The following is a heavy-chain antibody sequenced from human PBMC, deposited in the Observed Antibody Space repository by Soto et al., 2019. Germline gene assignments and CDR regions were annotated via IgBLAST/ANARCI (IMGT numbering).Heavy chain of an antibody. J-gene: IGHJ3*02. V-gene: IGHV3-48*01. CDR3: ARTGIAVAGRVYDAFDI. Sequence: PGGSLRLSCAASGFTFSSYSMNWVRQAPGKGLEWVSYISSSSSTIYYADSVKGRFTISRDNAKNSLYLQMNSLRAEDTAVYYCARTGIAVAGRVYDAFDIWGQGTMVTVSS. CDR1: GFTFSSYS. CDR2: ISSSSSTI. D-gene: IGHD6-19*01.